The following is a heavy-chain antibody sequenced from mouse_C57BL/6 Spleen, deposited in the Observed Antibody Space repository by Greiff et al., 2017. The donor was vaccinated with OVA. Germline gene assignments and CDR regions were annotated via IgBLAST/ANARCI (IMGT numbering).Heavy chain of an antibody. CDR2: IWTGGGT. CDR1: GFSLTSYA. D-gene: IGHD1-1*01. CDR3: ARNYYGSSYYFDY. J-gene: IGHJ2*01. Sequence: VKLVESGPGLVAPSQSLSITCTVSGFSLTSYAISWVRQPPGKGLEWLGVIWTGGGTNYNSALKSRLSISKDNSKSQVFLKMNSLQTDDTARYYCARNYYGSSYYFDYWGQGTTLTVSS. V-gene: IGHV2-9-1*01.